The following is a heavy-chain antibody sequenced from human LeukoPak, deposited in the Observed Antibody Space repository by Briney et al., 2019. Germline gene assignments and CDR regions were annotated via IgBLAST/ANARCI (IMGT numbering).Heavy chain of an antibody. J-gene: IGHJ4*02. Sequence: GASVKVSCKASGYTFIGYYLHWVRQAPGQGLEWMGWINPNNGGTKYEQKFQGRVTMTRDTSISTAYMELSRLTSDDTAVYYCVRDPTAPAVDLDYWGQGTLVTVSS. CDR2: INPNNGGT. D-gene: IGHD6-13*01. CDR3: VRDPTAPAVDLDY. V-gene: IGHV1-2*02. CDR1: GYTFIGYY.